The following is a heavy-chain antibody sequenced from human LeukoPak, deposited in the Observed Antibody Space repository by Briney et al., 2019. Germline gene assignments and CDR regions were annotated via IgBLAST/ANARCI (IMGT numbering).Heavy chain of an antibody. D-gene: IGHD2-2*01. CDR3: ARVRLWYCSSTSCHHLSDAFDI. CDR1: GFTFSDYY. CDR2: ISSSGSTI. J-gene: IGHJ3*02. Sequence: KPGGSLRLSCAASGFTFSDYYMSWIRQAPGKGLEWVSYISSSGSTIYYADSVKGRFTISRDNAKNSLYLQMNSLRAEDTAVYYCARVRLWYCSSTSCHHLSDAFDIWGQGTMVTVSS. V-gene: IGHV3-11*04.